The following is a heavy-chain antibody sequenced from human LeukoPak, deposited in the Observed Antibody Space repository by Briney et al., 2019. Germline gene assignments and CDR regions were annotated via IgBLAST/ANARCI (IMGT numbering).Heavy chain of an antibody. D-gene: IGHD2-15*01. Sequence: GGSLRLSCAASGFTFSSYAMSWVRQAPGKGLEWVATIKWDGSEKYYVDSVKGRFSISRDDAKNTVSLQMNSLRAEDTAVYYCARARGVIVPTPHRWCDYWGQGTLVTVSS. CDR2: IKWDGSEK. CDR3: ARARGVIVPTPHRWCDY. J-gene: IGHJ4*02. V-gene: IGHV3-7*01. CDR1: GFTFSSYA.